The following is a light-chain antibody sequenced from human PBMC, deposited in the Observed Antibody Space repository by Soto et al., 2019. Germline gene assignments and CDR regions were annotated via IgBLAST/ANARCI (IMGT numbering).Light chain of an antibody. CDR2: GAS. Sequence: EIVLTLSPATLSLSPGERATLSCRASQSVSSSYLAWYQQKPGQAPRLLIYGASSRATGIPDRFSGSGSGTDFTLTISSLQPDDFATYYCQQYNSYPWTFGQGSKVDIK. CDR1: QSVSSSY. J-gene: IGKJ1*01. V-gene: IGKV3-20*01. CDR3: QQYNSYPWT.